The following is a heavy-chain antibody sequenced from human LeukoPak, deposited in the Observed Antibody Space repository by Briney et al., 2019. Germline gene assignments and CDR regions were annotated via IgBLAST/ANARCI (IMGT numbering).Heavy chain of an antibody. J-gene: IGHJ4*02. CDR3: AREGQWLVKYYFDY. D-gene: IGHD6-19*01. CDR1: GFTFSDYD. V-gene: IGHV3-11*04. CDR2: ISTSGSII. Sequence: PGGSLRLSCAASGFTFSDYDMSWVRQAPGKGLEWVSYISTSGSIIYYADSVKGRFTIPRDNAKNSLFLQMNSLRAEDTAVYYCAREGQWLVKYYFDYWGQGTLVTVSS.